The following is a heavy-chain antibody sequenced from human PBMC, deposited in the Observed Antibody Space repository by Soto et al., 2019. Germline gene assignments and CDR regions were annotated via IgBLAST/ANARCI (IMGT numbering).Heavy chain of an antibody. J-gene: IGHJ6*02. CDR2: IIPIFGTA. CDR1: GGTFSSYA. CDR3: ASFVVRGVIIDHYYYGMDV. D-gene: IGHD3-10*01. Sequence: SVKVSCKASGGTFSSYAISWLRQAPGQGLEWMGGIIPIFGTANYAQKFQGRVTITADESTSTAYMELSSLRSEDTAVYYCASFVVRGVIIDHYYYGMDVWGQGTTVTVSS. V-gene: IGHV1-69*13.